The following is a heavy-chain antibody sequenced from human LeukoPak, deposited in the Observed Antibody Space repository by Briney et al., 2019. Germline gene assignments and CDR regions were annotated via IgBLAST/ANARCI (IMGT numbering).Heavy chain of an antibody. CDR2: ISAYNGNT. Sequence: ASVKVSCKASGYTFTSYGISWVRQAPGQGLEWMGWISAYNGNTNYAQNLQGRVTMTTDTSTSTAYMELRSLRSDDTAVYYCARDLLHCSGGSCYRTADYWGQGTLVTVSS. CDR3: ARDLLHCSGGSCYRTADY. V-gene: IGHV1-18*01. CDR1: GYTFTSYG. D-gene: IGHD2-15*01. J-gene: IGHJ4*02.